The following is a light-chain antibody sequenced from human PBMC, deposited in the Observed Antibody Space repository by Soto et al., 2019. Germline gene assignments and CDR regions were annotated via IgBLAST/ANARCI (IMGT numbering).Light chain of an antibody. CDR1: SSDVGGYNY. CDR3: SSYTSIGTRV. V-gene: IGLV2-14*01. Sequence: QSVLTQPASVSGSPGQSITISCSGSSSDVGGYNYVSWYQQHPGKAPKLMLYDVTNRPSGVSNRFSGSKSGNTASLTISGVQAEDEADYYCSSYTSIGTRVFGTGTKLTV. CDR2: DVT. J-gene: IGLJ1*01.